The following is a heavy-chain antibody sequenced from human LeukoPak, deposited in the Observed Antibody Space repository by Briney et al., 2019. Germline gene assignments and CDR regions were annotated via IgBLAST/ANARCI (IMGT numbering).Heavy chain of an antibody. CDR3: ARATYYDAYYFDY. V-gene: IGHV3-33*01. Sequence: PGGSLRLSCAASGFTFSSYGMHWVRQAPGKGLEWVAVIWYDGSNKYYAVSVKGRFTISRDNSKNTLYLQMNSLRAEDTAVYYCARATYYDAYYFDYWGQGTLVTVSS. J-gene: IGHJ4*02. D-gene: IGHD3-3*01. CDR2: IWYDGSNK. CDR1: GFTFSSYG.